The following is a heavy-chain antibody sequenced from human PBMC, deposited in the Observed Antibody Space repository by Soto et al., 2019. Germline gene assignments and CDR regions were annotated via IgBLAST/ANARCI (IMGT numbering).Heavy chain of an antibody. CDR2: IYSGGST. D-gene: IGHD2-2*01. CDR3: ARVVPRSADFDY. J-gene: IGHJ4*02. CDR1: GFTVSSNY. Sequence: EVQLVESGGGLVQPGGSLRLSCAASGFTVSSNYMSWVRQAPGKGLEWVSVIYSGGSTYYADSVKGRFTISRDNSKNTLYLQMNGLRAEDTAVYYCARVVPRSADFDYWGQGTLVTVSS. V-gene: IGHV3-66*01.